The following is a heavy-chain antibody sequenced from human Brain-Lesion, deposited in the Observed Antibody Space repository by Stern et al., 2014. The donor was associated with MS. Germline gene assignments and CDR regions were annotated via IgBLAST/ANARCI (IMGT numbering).Heavy chain of an antibody. CDR1: GASISSGTYF. D-gene: IGHD3-22*01. CDR3: ARAYYYDTSGDSDAFNI. J-gene: IGHJ3*02. V-gene: IGHV4-61*02. CDR2: ISTSGST. Sequence: QLQLQESGPGLVKPSQTLSLTCTVSGASISSGTYFWTWIRQPAGKGLEWIGRISTSGSTTYNPSLKSRVTISLDPSKKEFPLKLSSVTAADTAVYYCARAYYYDTSGDSDAFNIWGQGTQVTVSS.